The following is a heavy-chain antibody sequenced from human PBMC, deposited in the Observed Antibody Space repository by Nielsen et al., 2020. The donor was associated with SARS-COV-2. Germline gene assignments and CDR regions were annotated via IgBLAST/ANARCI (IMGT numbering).Heavy chain of an antibody. Sequence: GESLKISCAASGFTFDDYTMHWVRQAPGKGLEWVSLISWDGGSTYYADSVKGRFTISRDNSQSTLFLQMNSLRAEDTAMYYCAKGDGDSWSPFLYVDPWGQGTLVTVSS. J-gene: IGHJ5*02. CDR3: AKGDGDSWSPFLYVDP. V-gene: IGHV3-43*01. D-gene: IGHD6-13*01. CDR1: GFTFDDYT. CDR2: ISWDGGST.